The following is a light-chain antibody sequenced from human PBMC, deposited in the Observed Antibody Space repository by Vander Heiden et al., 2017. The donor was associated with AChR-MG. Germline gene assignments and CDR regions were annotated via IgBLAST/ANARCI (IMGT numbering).Light chain of an antibody. Sequence: QSALTQPASVSGSPGQSITISCTGTSSDVGDYNYVSWYQQHPGKAPKLMRYEVSNRPSGVSNRFSGYKSGNTASLTISGLQAEDEADYYCSSYTSSSALVVFGTGTRVTVL. CDR3: SSYTSSSALVV. J-gene: IGLJ1*01. CDR1: SSDVGDYNY. V-gene: IGLV2-14*01. CDR2: EVS.